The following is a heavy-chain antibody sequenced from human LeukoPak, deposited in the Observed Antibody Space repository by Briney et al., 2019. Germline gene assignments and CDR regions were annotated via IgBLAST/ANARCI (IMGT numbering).Heavy chain of an antibody. D-gene: IGHD3-22*01. J-gene: IGHJ5*02. CDR1: GYSISSGYY. V-gene: IGHV4-38-2*01. CDR2: IYHSGST. Sequence: SETLSLTCAVSGYSISSGYYWGGIRQPPGKGLEWIGSIYHSGSTYYNPSLKSRVTISVDTSKNQFSLKLSSVTAADTAAYYCASPRGYYDSSGYLSNWFDPWGQGTLVTVSS. CDR3: ASPRGYYDSSGYLSNWFDP.